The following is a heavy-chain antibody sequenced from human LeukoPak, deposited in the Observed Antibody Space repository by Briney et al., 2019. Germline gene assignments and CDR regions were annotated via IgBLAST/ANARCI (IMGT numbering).Heavy chain of an antibody. V-gene: IGHV3-30*02. D-gene: IGHD6-19*01. CDR2: IRYDGSNK. J-gene: IGHJ4*02. CDR1: GFTFSSYG. Sequence: PGGSLRLSCAASGFTFSSYGMHWVRQAPGKGLEWVAFIRYDGSNKYYADSVKGRFTISRDNAKNSLYLQMNSLRAEDTAVYYCARVGMDPVGWSSPFDYWGQGTLVTVSS. CDR3: ARVGMDPVGWSSPFDY.